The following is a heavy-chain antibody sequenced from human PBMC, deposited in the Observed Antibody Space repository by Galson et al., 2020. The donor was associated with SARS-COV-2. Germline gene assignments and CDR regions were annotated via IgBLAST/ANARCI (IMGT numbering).Heavy chain of an antibody. D-gene: IGHD3-22*01. J-gene: IGHJ4*02. CDR2: ISSSSSYI. Sequence: GESLKISCAASGFTFSSYSMNWVRQAPGKGLEWVSSISSSSSYINYADSVKGRFTISRDNAKNSLYLQMNSLRAEDTAVYYCARVSGAWYYYDSSGYADYWGQGTLVTVSS. CDR1: GFTFSSYS. V-gene: IGHV3-21*01. CDR3: ARVSGAWYYYDSSGYADY.